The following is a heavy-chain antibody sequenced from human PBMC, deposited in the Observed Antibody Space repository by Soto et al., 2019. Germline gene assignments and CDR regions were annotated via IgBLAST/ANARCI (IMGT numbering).Heavy chain of an antibody. CDR2: IYYSGST. V-gene: IGHV4-59*01. D-gene: IGHD1-26*01. Sequence: SETLSLTCAVYGGSISSYYWSWIRQPPGKGLEWIGYIYYSGSTNYNPSLKSRVTISVDTSMNQYSLKLSSVSAADTAVYYCARERGGSRDAFDIWGQGTMVTVSS. CDR3: ARERGGSRDAFDI. J-gene: IGHJ3*02. CDR1: GGSISSYY.